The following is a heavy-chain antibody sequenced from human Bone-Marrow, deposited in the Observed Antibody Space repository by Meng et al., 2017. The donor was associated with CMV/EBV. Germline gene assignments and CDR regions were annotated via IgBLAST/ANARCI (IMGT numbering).Heavy chain of an antibody. CDR2: INPDSGSP. CDR1: GYTFTAYY. CDR3: ARQDRRGTYGMDV. V-gene: IGHV1-2*02. D-gene: IGHD3-16*01. Sequence: ASVKVSCKASGYTFTAYYIHWVRQAPGQGLEWMGWINPDSGSPNYAQKFQGRVTMTRDTSIRTAYMDLSRLRSDDTAVYYCARQDRRGTYGMDVWGHGNTVNVSS. J-gene: IGHJ6*02.